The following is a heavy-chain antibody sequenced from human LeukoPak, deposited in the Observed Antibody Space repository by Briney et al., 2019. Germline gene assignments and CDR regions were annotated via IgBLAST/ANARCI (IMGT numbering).Heavy chain of an antibody. CDR1: GFTFSSYE. V-gene: IGHV3-48*03. D-gene: IGHD6-19*01. CDR2: ISSSGSTI. CDR3: ARDGWYRSGWSRY. J-gene: IGHJ4*02. Sequence: PGGSLRLSCAASGFTFSSYEMNWVRQAPGKGLEWVSYISSSGSTIYYADSVKGRFTISRDNAKNSLYLQMNSLRAEDTAVYYCARDGWYRSGWSRYWGQGTLVTVSS.